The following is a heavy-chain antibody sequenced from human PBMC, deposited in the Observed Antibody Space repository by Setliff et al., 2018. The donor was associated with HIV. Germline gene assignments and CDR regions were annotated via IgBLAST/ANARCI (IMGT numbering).Heavy chain of an antibody. CDR2: IYHSGST. V-gene: IGHV4-4*02. CDR1: GGSISNTNR. D-gene: IGHD3-9*01. Sequence: SETLSLTCAVAGGSISNTNRWNWVRQPPGKGLDWIGEIYHSGSTNYNPSLKSRVTISVDKSKNQFSLKLSSVTAADTAVYYCATRGNDILTPHAFHSWGQGTRVTVSS. J-gene: IGHJ3*02. CDR3: ATRGNDILTPHAFHS.